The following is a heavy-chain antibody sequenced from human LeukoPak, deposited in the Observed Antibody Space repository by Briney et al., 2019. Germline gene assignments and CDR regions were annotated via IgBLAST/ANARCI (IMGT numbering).Heavy chain of an antibody. CDR2: IKQDGSEK. V-gene: IGHV3-7*01. CDR1: GFTFSSYA. D-gene: IGHD4-11*01. Sequence: PGGSLRLSCAAPGFTFSSYAMSWVRQAPGKGLEWVANIKQDGSEKHYVDSVKGRFTTSRDNAKNSLYLQMNSLRAEDTAVYYCARGLDGSVTTWGLDYWGQGTLVTVSS. CDR3: ARGLDGSVTTWGLDY. J-gene: IGHJ4*02.